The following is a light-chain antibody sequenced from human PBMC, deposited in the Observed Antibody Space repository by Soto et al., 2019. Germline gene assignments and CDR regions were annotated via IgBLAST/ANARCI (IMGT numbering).Light chain of an antibody. CDR1: SSDVGGYNY. CDR2: EVT. CDR3: SSYASYTLLV. Sequence: QSVLTQPASVSGSPGQSITISCTGSSSDVGGYNYVSWYQQHPGKAPKHLIYEVTRRPSGVSTRFSGSKSGDTASLTISGLQPEVEADYYFSSYASYTLLVFGGGTKLTVL. J-gene: IGLJ2*01. V-gene: IGLV2-14*01.